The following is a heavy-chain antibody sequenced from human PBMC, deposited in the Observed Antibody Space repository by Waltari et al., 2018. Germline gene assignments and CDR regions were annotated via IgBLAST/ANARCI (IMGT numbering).Heavy chain of an antibody. CDR3: ARVAGGYYDSSGYWDY. Sequence: QVQLVESGGGVVQPGRSLRLSCAASGFTFSSYAMHWVRQAPGKGLEWVEVKSYDGGNKYYADSVKGRFTSSRDNSKNTLYLQMNSLRAEDTAVYYCARVAGGYYDSSGYWDYWGQGTLVTVSS. D-gene: IGHD3-22*01. CDR2: KSYDGGNK. CDR1: GFTFSSYA. J-gene: IGHJ4*02. V-gene: IGHV3-30*01.